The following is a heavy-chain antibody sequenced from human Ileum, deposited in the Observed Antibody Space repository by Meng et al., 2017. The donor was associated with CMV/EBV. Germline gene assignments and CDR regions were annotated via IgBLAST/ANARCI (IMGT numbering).Heavy chain of an antibody. J-gene: IGHJ4*02. V-gene: IGHV4-39*07. CDR2: ITYSGTT. CDR3: VRASITMIDY. D-gene: IGHD3-22*01. CDR1: GDSISSGDYF. Sequence: QLQLQESGPGLVKPSATLSLPCPVSGDSISSGDYFWGWIRQPPKGLEWVASITYSGTTYYNPSLKSRVTMSVDTSKNQFSLKLNSVTAADTAVYYCVRASITMIDYWGQGTLVTVSS.